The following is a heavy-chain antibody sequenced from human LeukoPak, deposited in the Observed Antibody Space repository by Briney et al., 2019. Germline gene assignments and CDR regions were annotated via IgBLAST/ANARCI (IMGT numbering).Heavy chain of an antibody. D-gene: IGHD3-22*01. V-gene: IGHV1-2*04. CDR1: GYTFTGYY. Sequence: ASVKVSCKASGYTFTGYYMHWVRQAPGQGLEWMGWINPNSGGTNYAQKFQGWVTMTRDTSISTAYMELSRLRSDDTAVYYCARSPNYYDSSGYYSAAGAWAFDIWGQGTMVTVSS. J-gene: IGHJ3*02. CDR3: ARSPNYYDSSGYYSAAGAWAFDI. CDR2: INPNSGGT.